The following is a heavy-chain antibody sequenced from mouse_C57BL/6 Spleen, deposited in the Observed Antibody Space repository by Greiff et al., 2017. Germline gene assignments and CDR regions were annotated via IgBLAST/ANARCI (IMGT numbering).Heavy chain of an antibody. V-gene: IGHV5-6*02. CDR1: GFTFSSYG. Sequence: DVMLVESGGDLVKPGGSLKLSCAASGFTFSSYGMSWVRQTPDKRLEWVATISSGGSYTYYPDSVKGRFTISRDNAKNTLYLQMSSLKSEDTAMYYCARQEDGYAMDYWGQGTSVTVSS. J-gene: IGHJ4*01. CDR2: ISSGGSYT. CDR3: ARQEDGYAMDY.